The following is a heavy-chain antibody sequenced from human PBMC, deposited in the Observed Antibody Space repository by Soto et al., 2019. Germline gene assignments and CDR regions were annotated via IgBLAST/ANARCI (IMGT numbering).Heavy chain of an antibody. CDR3: ARAGVVGALALDY. V-gene: IGHV4-30-2*01. Sequence: TLSLTCAVAGGSSSSGGYSWSWIRQPPGKGLEWIGYIYHSGSTYYNPSLKSRVTISVDRSKNQFSLKLSSVTAADTAAYYCARAGVVGALALDYCAQGTLVTVSS. CDR2: IYHSGST. J-gene: IGHJ4*02. CDR1: GGSSSSGGYS. D-gene: IGHD1-26*01.